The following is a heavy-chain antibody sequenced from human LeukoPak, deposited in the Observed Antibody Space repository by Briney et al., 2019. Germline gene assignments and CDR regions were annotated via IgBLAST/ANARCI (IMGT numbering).Heavy chain of an antibody. CDR1: GGSITSYY. Sequence: MTSETLSLTCTVSGGSITSYYWSWIRQPAEKGLEWIGRIYSSGSTNYNPSLQSRVTMSVDTSKNQFSLKLSSVTAADTAVYYCARDLGSAYGVPRGFDPWGQGTLVTVFS. J-gene: IGHJ5*02. CDR2: IYSSGST. D-gene: IGHD4-17*01. CDR3: ARDLGSAYGVPRGFDP. V-gene: IGHV4-4*07.